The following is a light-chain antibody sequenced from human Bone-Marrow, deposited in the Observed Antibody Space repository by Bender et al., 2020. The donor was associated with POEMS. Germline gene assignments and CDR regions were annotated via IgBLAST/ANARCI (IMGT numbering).Light chain of an antibody. CDR2: DDS. CDR1: NIGSKN. Sequence: SYVLTQPPSVSVAPGQTARITCGGNNIGSKNVHWYQQKPGQAPVLVVHDDSDRPSGIPERFSGSNSGNTATLTIIGTQDMDEADYYCQVWDNSTVVFGGGTKVIVL. J-gene: IGLJ2*01. V-gene: IGLV3-21*02. CDR3: QVWDNSTVV.